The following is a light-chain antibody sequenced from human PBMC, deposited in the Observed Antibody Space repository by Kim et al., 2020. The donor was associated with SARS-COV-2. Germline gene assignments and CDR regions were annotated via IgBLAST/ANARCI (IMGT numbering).Light chain of an antibody. CDR3: NSRDSNDNVV. J-gene: IGLJ2*01. CDR2: GKN. CDR1: SLKNYY. V-gene: IGLV3-19*01. Sequence: SSELTQDPAVSVALGQTVRLTCHGDSLKNYYATWYQQKPGQAPILVIYGKNNRPSGIPDRFSGSSSGNTASLTITGTQAGDEADYYCNSRDSNDNVVFGG.